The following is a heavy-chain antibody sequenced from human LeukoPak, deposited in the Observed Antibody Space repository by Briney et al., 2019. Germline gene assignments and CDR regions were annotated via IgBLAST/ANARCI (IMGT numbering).Heavy chain of an antibody. CDR1: GFTSSGYA. CDR2: ISGSDGST. CDR3: AKDLYDFWSAIDY. D-gene: IGHD3-3*01. J-gene: IGHJ4*02. Sequence: LPGGSLRLSCAASGFTSSGYAMSWVRQAPRKGLEWVSTISGSDGSTYYADSVKGRFTISRDNSKNTLYLQMNSLRADDTAVYYCAKDLYDFWSAIDYWGQGTLVTVSS. V-gene: IGHV3-23*01.